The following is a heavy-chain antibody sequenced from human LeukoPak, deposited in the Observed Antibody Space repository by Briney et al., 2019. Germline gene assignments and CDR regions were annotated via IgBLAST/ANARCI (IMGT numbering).Heavy chain of an antibody. CDR2: IYYSGST. V-gene: IGHV4-39*01. CDR1: GGSISSSGYY. Sequence: SETLSLTCTVSGGSISSSGYYWGWIRQPPEKGLEWIGSIYYSGSTYYNPSLKSRVTISVDTSKNQFSLKLNSVTAADTAAYYCARLERAVRSGYCSGGNCYYYFGMDVWGQGTTVTVSS. D-gene: IGHD2-15*01. J-gene: IGHJ6*02. CDR3: ARLERAVRSGYCSGGNCYYYFGMDV.